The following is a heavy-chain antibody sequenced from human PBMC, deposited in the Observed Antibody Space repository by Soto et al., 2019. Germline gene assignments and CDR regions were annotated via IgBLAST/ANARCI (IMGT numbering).Heavy chain of an antibody. D-gene: IGHD1-26*01. CDR1: GASINGGGYY. Sequence: QVQLQESGPGLVKPSQTLSLTCTVSGASINGGGYYWSWIRQHPGKGLEWIGSIYYSGNTYYSPSLKSRVTISXXTXKXXFSLRLTSVTAADTAVYYCARDPSYCDYSYYGMDVWGQGTTVTVSS. CDR2: IYYSGNT. J-gene: IGHJ6*02. V-gene: IGHV4-31*03. CDR3: ARDPSYCDYSYYGMDV.